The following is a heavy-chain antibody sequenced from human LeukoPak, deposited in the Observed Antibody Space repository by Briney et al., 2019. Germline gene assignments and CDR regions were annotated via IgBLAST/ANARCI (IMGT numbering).Heavy chain of an antibody. J-gene: IGHJ4*02. D-gene: IGHD2-21*02. CDR2: FDPEDGET. Sequence: ASVKVSCKVSGYTLTELSMHWVRQVPGKGLEWMGGFDPEDGETIYAQKFQGRVTMTEDTSTDTAYMELSSLRSEDTAVYYCATAYCGGDCYSFDYWGQGTLVTVSS. CDR3: ATAYCGGDCYSFDY. V-gene: IGHV1-24*01. CDR1: GYTLTELS.